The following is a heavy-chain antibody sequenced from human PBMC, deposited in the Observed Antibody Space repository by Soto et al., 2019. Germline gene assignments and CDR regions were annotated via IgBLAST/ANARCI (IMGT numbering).Heavy chain of an antibody. CDR3: ARRTPLYASESSRFDP. V-gene: IGHV4-4*02. J-gene: IGHJ5*02. D-gene: IGHD3-10*01. CDR2: IDYSGGT. Sequence: QVHLQESGPGLVNPSGTLTLTCAVSGGSISSSHWWGWVRQAPGKGLEWIGTIDYSGGTTYNPSLESRVTISVDTSKNQFSLRLSFVTAADTAVYYCARRTPLYASESSRFDPWGQGALVTVSS. CDR1: GGSISSSHW.